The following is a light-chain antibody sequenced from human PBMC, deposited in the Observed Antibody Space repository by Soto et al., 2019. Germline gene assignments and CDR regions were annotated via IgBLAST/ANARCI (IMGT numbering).Light chain of an antibody. J-gene: IGKJ2*01. V-gene: IGKV3-15*01. CDR1: QSISSD. CDR2: GAS. CDR3: QQYNNWPRT. Sequence: ETVMTQSPATLSVSPGERATLSCRASQSISSDLAWYQHKPGQAPRLLIYGASTTATGIPARFSGSGSGTEFTLTISSLQSEDFAVYYCQQYNNWPRTFGQGTKLEIK.